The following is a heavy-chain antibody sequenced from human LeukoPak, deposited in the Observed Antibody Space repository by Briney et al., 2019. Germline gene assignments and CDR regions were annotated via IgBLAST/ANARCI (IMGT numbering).Heavy chain of an antibody. J-gene: IGHJ4*02. CDR3: ARVEGEMATPDY. D-gene: IGHD5-24*01. V-gene: IGHV4-39*07. CDR2: IYDSGST. Sequence: PSETLSLTCTVSGGSIRSSYYYWGWIRQPPGKGLEWIGSIYDSGSTYYNPSLKSRVTIPVDTSKNQFSLKLSSVTAADTAVYYCARVEGEMATPDYWGQGTLVTVSS. CDR1: GGSIRSSYYY.